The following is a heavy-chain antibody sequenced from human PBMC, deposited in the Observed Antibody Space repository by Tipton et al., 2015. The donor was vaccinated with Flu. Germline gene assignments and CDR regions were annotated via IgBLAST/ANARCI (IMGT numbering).Heavy chain of an antibody. V-gene: IGHV3-13*01. CDR2: IGTSGDT. J-gene: IGHJ6*02. Sequence: SLRLSCEASGFTFSSHGMHWVRQVTGKGLEWVSGIGTSGDTYYPGSVKGRFTISRENGKNSLYLQMNSLRAGDTAVYYCARGPLPDSNWYNGLDVWGQGTTVTVFS. CDR3: ARGPLPDSNWYNGLDV. D-gene: IGHD6-13*01. CDR1: GFTFSSHG.